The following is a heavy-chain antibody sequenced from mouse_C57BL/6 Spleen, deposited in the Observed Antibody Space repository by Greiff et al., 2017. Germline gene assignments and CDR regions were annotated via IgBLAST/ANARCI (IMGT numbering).Heavy chain of an antibody. D-gene: IGHD2-2*01. CDR3: ARWGMVTGDY. CDR1: GYAFTNYL. J-gene: IGHJ2*01. CDR2: INPGSGGT. V-gene: IGHV1-54*01. Sequence: QVQLKESGAELVRPGTSVKVSCKASGYAFTNYLIEWVKQRPGQGLEWIGVINPGSGGTNYNEKFKGKATLTADKSSSTAYMQLSSLTSEDSAVYFCARWGMVTGDYWGQGTTLTVSS.